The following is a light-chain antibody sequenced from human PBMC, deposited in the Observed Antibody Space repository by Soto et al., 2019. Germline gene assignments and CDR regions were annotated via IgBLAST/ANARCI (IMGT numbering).Light chain of an antibody. Sequence: DIQMTQSPSSLSASVGDRVTISCRASQSIRNYVSWYQQKPGTAPKLLIRAASTLQSGVPSRFSGSGSGTDFTLTISSLQIEDVATYCCQQTDSTPQTFGQGT. J-gene: IGKJ1*01. CDR3: QQTDSTPQT. CDR2: AAS. V-gene: IGKV1-39*01. CDR1: QSIRNY.